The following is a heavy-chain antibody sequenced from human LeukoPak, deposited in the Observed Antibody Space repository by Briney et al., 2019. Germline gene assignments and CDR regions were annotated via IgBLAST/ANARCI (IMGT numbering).Heavy chain of an antibody. CDR2: INPNSGGT. Sequence: ASVKVSCKASGYTFTGYYIHWVRQAPGQGLEWMGWINPNSGGTKYEQKFQGRVTLTRDTSITTAYMDLSRLTFDDTAIDYCATTSGFWSGGGGIWGQGTLVTVSS. J-gene: IGHJ4*02. CDR1: GYTFTGYY. D-gene: IGHD3-3*01. CDR3: ATTSGFWSGGGGI. V-gene: IGHV1-2*02.